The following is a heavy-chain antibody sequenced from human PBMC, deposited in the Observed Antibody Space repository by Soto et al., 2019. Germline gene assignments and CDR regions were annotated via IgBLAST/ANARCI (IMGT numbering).Heavy chain of an antibody. CDR2: IYYSGST. Sequence: SSETLSLTCTVSGGSISSYYWSWIRQPPGKGLEWIGYIYYSGSTNYNPSLKSRVTISVDTSKNQLSLKLSSVTAADTAVYHCARHNPYSPHDYWGQGTLVTVSS. D-gene: IGHD6-13*01. V-gene: IGHV4-59*08. CDR1: GGSISSYY. J-gene: IGHJ4*02. CDR3: ARHNPYSPHDY.